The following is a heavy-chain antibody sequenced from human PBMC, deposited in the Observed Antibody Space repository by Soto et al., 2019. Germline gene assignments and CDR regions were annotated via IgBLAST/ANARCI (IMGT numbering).Heavy chain of an antibody. Sequence: QVQLVQSGAEVKKPGSSVKVSCKASGGTSRSLSITWVRQAPGQGLEWMGGITPLFGIPNYPQKFQGRLTITADKSTGTAYLELSSLRSEDTAVSYCARDTHSAGGWFDTWGRGTLVTVSS. J-gene: IGHJ5*02. CDR3: ARDTHSAGGWFDT. D-gene: IGHD2-15*01. V-gene: IGHV1-69*17. CDR1: GGTSRSLS. CDR2: ITPLFGIP.